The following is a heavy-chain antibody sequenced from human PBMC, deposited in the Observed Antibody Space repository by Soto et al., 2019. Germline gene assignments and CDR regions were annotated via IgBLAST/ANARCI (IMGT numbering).Heavy chain of an antibody. J-gene: IGHJ6*03. CDR1: GGSISSYY. CDR3: ARVGGWPSLYYYYYYMDV. V-gene: IGHV4-59*01. D-gene: IGHD6-19*01. Sequence: QVQLQESGPGLVKPSETLSLTCTVSGGSISSYYWSWIRQPPGKGLEWIGYIYYSGSTNYNPSLKSRVTISVDTSKNQFSLKLSSVTAADTAVYYCARVGGWPSLYYYYYYMDVWGKGTTVTVSS. CDR2: IYYSGST.